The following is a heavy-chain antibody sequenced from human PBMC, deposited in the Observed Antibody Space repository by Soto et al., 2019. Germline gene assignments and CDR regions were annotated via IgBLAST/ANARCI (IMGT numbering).Heavy chain of an antibody. D-gene: IGHD3-22*01. CDR3: ARGFSSGYYYDVDY. CDR1: GGTFSSYA. CDR2: IIPIFGTA. J-gene: IGHJ4*02. Sequence: GASVKVSCKASGGTFSSYAISWVRQAPGQGLEWMGGIIPIFGTANYAQKFQGRVTITADESTSTAYMELSSLRSEDTAVYYCARGFSSGYYYDVDYWGQGTLVTVSS. V-gene: IGHV1-69*13.